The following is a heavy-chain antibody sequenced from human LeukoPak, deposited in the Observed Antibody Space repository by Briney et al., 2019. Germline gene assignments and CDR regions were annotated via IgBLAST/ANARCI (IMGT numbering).Heavy chain of an antibody. CDR3: ASAKYYDFWSGYDY. CDR2: IYYSGST. D-gene: IGHD3-3*01. Sequence: SETLSLTCTVSGGSISSYYWSWIRQPPGKGLEWIGYIYYSGSTNYNPSLKSRVTISVDTSKNQFSLKLSSVTAADTAVYYCASAKYYDFWSGYDYWGQGTLVTVSS. V-gene: IGHV4-59*08. J-gene: IGHJ4*02. CDR1: GGSISSYY.